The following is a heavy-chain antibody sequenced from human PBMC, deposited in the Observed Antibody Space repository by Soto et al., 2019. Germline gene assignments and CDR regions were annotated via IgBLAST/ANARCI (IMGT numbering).Heavy chain of an antibody. D-gene: IGHD3-10*01. V-gene: IGHV3-74*01. CDR1: GFIFSSDW. CDR2: INTDGSDT. CDR3: ARDRPGSRHYFDY. J-gene: IGHJ4*02. Sequence: EVQLVESGGGLAQPGGSLRLSCAASGFIFSSDWMHWVRQAPGKGLVWVSRINTDGSDTSYADSVKGRFTISRDNAKNTVYLQMNSLRDEDTAVYYCARDRPGSRHYFDYWARETWSPSPQ.